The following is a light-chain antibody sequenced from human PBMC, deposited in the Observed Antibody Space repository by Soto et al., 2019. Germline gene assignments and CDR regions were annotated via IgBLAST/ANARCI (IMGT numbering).Light chain of an antibody. V-gene: IGKV1-9*01. CDR3: QQIRDYPLT. Sequence: IQVTQSPSSLSASIGDRVTITCRASQDIRNFLAWYQQKPGNAPKLLIFTASTLQSGVPSRFSGSGSGTDFALTISSLQPEDFATYYCQQIRDYPLTFGGGTKVEIK. CDR1: QDIRNF. J-gene: IGKJ4*01. CDR2: TAS.